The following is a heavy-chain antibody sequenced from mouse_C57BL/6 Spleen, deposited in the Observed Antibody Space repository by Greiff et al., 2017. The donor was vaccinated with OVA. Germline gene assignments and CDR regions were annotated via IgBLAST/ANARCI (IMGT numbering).Heavy chain of an antibody. J-gene: IGHJ2*01. CDR2: IYPGSGST. Sequence: VQLQQPGAELVKPGASVKMSCKASGYTFTRYWITWVKQRPGQGLEWIGDIYPGSGSTTYNEKFKSKATLTVATSSSTAYMQLSSLTSEDSAVYYCAKYYYGSSFYDYWGQGTTLTVAS. CDR1: GYTFTRYW. CDR3: AKYYYGSSFYDY. D-gene: IGHD1-1*01. V-gene: IGHV1-55*01.